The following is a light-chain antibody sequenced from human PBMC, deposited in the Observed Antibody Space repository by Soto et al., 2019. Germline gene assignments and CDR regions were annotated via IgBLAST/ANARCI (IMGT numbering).Light chain of an antibody. CDR2: AAS. CDR3: QQSYTIPRT. Sequence: DIQMTQSPSSLSASVGDRVTITCRASQSVRTYLNWYQQERGKAPKLLIYAASSLPSGVPSRFSASGSGTDVTLTITSLQPEDFATYYCQQSYTIPRTFGQGTEVEIK. V-gene: IGKV1-39*01. CDR1: QSVRTY. J-gene: IGKJ1*01.